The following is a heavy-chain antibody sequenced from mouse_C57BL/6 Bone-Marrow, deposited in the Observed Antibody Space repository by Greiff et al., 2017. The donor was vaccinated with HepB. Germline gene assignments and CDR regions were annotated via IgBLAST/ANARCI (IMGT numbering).Heavy chain of an antibody. D-gene: IGHD1-1*01. CDR1: GYTFTSYW. J-gene: IGHJ3*01. Sequence: QVQLQQSGAELVMPGASVKLSCKASGYTFTSYWMHWVKQRPGQGLEWIGEIDPSDSYTNYNQKFKGKSTLTVDKSSSTAYMQLSSLTSEDSAVYYCARRGIYGEFAYWGQGTLVTVSA. V-gene: IGHV1-69*01. CDR3: ARRGIYGEFAY. CDR2: IDPSDSYT.